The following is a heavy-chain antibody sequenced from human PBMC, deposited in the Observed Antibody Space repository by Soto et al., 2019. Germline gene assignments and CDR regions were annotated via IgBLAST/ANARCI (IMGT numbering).Heavy chain of an antibody. Sequence: GESLKISCQGSGYTFAGYWIAWVRQMPGKGLELMGIIYPSDSDTRYRPSFQGQVTISADKSTSSAYLQWSSLRASDTAMYYCARGGVSTRTFDYWGQGTPVNVSS. CDR1: GYTFAGYW. CDR3: ARGGVSTRTFDY. V-gene: IGHV5-51*01. CDR2: IYPSDSDT. D-gene: IGHD3-3*01. J-gene: IGHJ4*02.